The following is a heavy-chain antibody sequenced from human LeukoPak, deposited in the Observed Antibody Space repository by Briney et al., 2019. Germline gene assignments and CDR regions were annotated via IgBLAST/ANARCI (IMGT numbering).Heavy chain of an antibody. V-gene: IGHV3-23*01. J-gene: IGHJ4*02. D-gene: IGHD3-22*01. CDR2: TGSNGVT. CDR1: GFTFRTYA. Sequence: GGSLRLSCTGSGFTFRTYAFSWVRQAPGKRLEWVSATGSNGVTYYADSVKGRFTISRDNSKNALYLQMNGLRAGDTAVYYCGIRDTSDYYVFWGQGTLVTVSS. CDR3: GIRDTSDYYVF.